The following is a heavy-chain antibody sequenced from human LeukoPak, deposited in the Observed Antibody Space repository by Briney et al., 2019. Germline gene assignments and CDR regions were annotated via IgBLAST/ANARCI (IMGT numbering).Heavy chain of an antibody. Sequence: SESLSLTCAVYGGSFSGYYWSWIRPPPGKGLEWIGEINHSGSTNYNPSLKSRVTISVDTSKNQFSLKLSSVTAADTAVYYCARGDSSSSNAFDIWGQGTMVTVSS. V-gene: IGHV4-34*01. CDR1: GGSFSGYY. CDR2: INHSGST. CDR3: ARGDSSSSNAFDI. J-gene: IGHJ3*02. D-gene: IGHD6-13*01.